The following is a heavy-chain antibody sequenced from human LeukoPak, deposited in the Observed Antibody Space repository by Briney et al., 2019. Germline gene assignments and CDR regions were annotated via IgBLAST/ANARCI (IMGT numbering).Heavy chain of an antibody. V-gene: IGHV4-59*01. CDR1: GGSISSYY. CDR2: IYYSGST. J-gene: IGHJ3*02. CDR3: ARGWELLVNDAFDI. D-gene: IGHD1-26*01. Sequence: SETLSLTCTVSGGSISSYYWSWIRQPPGKGLEWIGYIYYSGSTNYNPSLKSRVTISVDTSKNQFSLKLSSVTAADTAVYYCARGWELLVNDAFDIWGQGTVVTVSS.